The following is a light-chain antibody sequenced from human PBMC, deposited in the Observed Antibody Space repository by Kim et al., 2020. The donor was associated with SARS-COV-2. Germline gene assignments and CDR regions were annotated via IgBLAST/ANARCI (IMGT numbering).Light chain of an antibody. J-gene: IGLJ2*01. CDR1: KLGDKY. V-gene: IGLV3-1*01. Sequence: SYELTQPPSESVSPGQTASITCSGDKLGDKYACWYQQKPGQSPVLVIYQDTKRPSGIPERFSGSNSGNTATLTISGTQAMDEADYYCQAWDSSIVVFGGGTQLTVL. CDR3: QAWDSSIVV. CDR2: QDT.